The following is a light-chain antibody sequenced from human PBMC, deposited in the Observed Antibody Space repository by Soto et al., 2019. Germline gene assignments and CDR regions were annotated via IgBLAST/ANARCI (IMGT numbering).Light chain of an antibody. CDR2: DAS. V-gene: IGKV3-11*01. CDR3: QQRSNWPPLT. CDR1: QSVSSY. Sequence: EIVLTQSTATLSLSPGERATLSCRASQSVSSYLAWYQQKPGQAPRLLIYDASNRATGIPARFSGSGSGTDFTLTISSLEPEDFGVYYCQQRSNWPPLTFGGGTKVEIK. J-gene: IGKJ4*01.